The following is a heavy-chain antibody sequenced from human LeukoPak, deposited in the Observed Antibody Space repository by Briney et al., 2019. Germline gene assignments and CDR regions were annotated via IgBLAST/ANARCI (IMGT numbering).Heavy chain of an antibody. D-gene: IGHD3-10*01. J-gene: IGHJ5*02. CDR1: GFTFSSYA. V-gene: IGHV3-30*04. CDR2: ISYDGSNK. Sequence: GGSLRLSCAASGFTFSSYAMHWVRQAPGKGLEWVAVISYDGSNKYYADSVKGRLTISRDNSKNTLYLQMNSLRAEDTAVYYCAREVRRILLWFGELYSWGQGTLVTVSS. CDR3: AREVRRILLWFGELYS.